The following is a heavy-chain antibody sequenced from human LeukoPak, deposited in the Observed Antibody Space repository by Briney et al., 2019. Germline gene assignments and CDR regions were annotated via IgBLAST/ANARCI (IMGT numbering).Heavy chain of an antibody. Sequence: SETLSLTCTVSGGSINSHYWNWIRQSPGKGLEWIGYIYYTGSTTYNPSLKSRVTISVDTSKNQFSLKLNSVTAADTAVYYCARALRIVIGYYGSARSDAFDIWGQGTKVTVSS. CDR2: IYYTGST. D-gene: IGHD3-9*01. CDR1: GGSINSHY. CDR3: ARALRIVIGYYGSARSDAFDI. J-gene: IGHJ3*02. V-gene: IGHV4-59*11.